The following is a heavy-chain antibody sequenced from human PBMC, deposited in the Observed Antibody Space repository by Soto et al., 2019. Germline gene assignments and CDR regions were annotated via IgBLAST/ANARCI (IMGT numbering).Heavy chain of an antibody. Sequence: GGSLRLSCAASGFTFSGFWMTWVRQAPGKGLEWVANIKPDGSEKYYVDSVKGRFTISRDNAKNSLYLQMNSLRAEDTAVYYCARIPATIDYFDYWGQGTLVTVSS. CDR2: IKPDGSEK. V-gene: IGHV3-7*01. D-gene: IGHD2-2*01. CDR3: ARIPATIDYFDY. CDR1: GFTFSGFW. J-gene: IGHJ4*02.